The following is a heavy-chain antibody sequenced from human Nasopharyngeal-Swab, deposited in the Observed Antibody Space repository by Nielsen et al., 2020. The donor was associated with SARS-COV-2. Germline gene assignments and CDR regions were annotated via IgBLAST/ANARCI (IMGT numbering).Heavy chain of an antibody. J-gene: IGHJ3*02. Sequence: SGPTLVKPTETLTLTCTVSGFSLNNARTGVSWIRQPPGKALEWLALIFSNDEKSYSTSLKSRPTISKDTSKSQVVLTMTNMDPVDTATYYCARSPGDFWSGYYPSHHVWNAFDIWGQGTMVTVSS. D-gene: IGHD3-3*01. CDR1: GFSLNNARTG. CDR2: IFSNDEK. V-gene: IGHV2-26*01. CDR3: ARSPGDFWSGYYPSHHVWNAFDI.